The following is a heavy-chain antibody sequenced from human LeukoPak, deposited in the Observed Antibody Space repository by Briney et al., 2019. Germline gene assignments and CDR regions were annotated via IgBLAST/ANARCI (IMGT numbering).Heavy chain of an antibody. D-gene: IGHD7-27*01. CDR1: GFTFSSYA. J-gene: IGHJ4*02. V-gene: IGHV3-23*01. CDR3: AREHWDFDY. CDR2: ISGSGEST. Sequence: GGSQRLSCAASGFTFSSYAMTWVRQAPGKGLEWVSEISGSGESTYYGDSVKGRFTISRDNSKNTLYLQMNSLRAGDTAIYYCAREHWDFDYWGQGTLVTVSS.